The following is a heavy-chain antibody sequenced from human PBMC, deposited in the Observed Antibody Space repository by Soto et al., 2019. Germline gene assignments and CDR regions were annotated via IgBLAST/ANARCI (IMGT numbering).Heavy chain of an antibody. Sequence: SRRLSCAASGFTFSSYGMHWVRQAPGKGLEWVAVISYDGSNKYYADSVKGRFTISRDNSKNTLYLQMNSLRAEDTAVYYCAKDRTIFGVVITHWGQGTLVTVSS. CDR1: GFTFSSYG. J-gene: IGHJ4*02. CDR3: AKDRTIFGVVITH. V-gene: IGHV3-30*18. D-gene: IGHD3-3*01. CDR2: ISYDGSNK.